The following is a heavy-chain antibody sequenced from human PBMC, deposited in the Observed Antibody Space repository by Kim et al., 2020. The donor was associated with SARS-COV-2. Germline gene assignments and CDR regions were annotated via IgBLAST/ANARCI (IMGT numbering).Heavy chain of an antibody. CDR3: ATHRPRGKGMDV. V-gene: IGHV3-74*01. J-gene: IGHJ6*02. D-gene: IGHD6-6*01. CDR2: INTDGSAT. CDR1: GLSFSSYY. Sequence: GGSLRLSCAASGLSFSSYYMYWVCRAPGKGLVWVSRINTDGSATTYADSVKGRFTISRDDAKNTLYLQMNSLRAEDMAVYYCATHRPRGKGMDVWGQGTTGNVS.